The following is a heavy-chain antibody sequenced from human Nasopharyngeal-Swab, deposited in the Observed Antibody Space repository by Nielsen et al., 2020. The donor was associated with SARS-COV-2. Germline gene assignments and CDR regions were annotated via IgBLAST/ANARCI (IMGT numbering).Heavy chain of an antibody. CDR3: ARAKGGDDYGDYSTYYYGMDV. V-gene: IGHV1-46*01. Sequence: WERQAPGQGIEGVGIINPSGGSTSYAQKFQGRVTMTRDTSTSTVYMELSSLRSEDTAVYYCARAKGGDDYGDYSTYYYGMDVWGQGTTVTVSS. J-gene: IGHJ6*02. CDR2: INPSGGST. D-gene: IGHD4-17*01.